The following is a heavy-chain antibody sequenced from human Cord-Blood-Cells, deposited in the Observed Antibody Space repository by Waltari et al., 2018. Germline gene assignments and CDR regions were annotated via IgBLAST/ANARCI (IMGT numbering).Heavy chain of an antibody. V-gene: IGHV4-34*01. CDR1: GGSFSGYY. D-gene: IGHD3-16*02. J-gene: IGHJ2*01. CDR3: ARRQGELSLYQAYWYFDL. Sequence: QVQLQQWGAGLWKPSETLSLTCAAYGGSFSGYYWSWSRQPPGEGLEWIGKINHSGSTNYNPSLKGRVTISVDTSKTQFPLKLSSVTAADTAVYYCARRQGELSLYQAYWYFDLWGRGTLVTVSS. CDR2: INHSGST.